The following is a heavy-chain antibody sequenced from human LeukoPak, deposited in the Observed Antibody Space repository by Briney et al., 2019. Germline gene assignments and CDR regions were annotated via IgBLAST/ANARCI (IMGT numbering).Heavy chain of an antibody. V-gene: IGHV3-7*04. J-gene: IGHJ5*02. CDR2: INEDGSDK. CDR3: ARGQKLAS. CDR1: GFTFSTYW. D-gene: IGHD6-13*01. Sequence: GGSLRLSCTASGFTFSTYWMSWVRQAPGKGLEWVANINEDGSDKYYVDSVKGRFTISRDNAENSLYLQMNSLRADDTAVYYCARGQKLASWGQGTLVTVSS.